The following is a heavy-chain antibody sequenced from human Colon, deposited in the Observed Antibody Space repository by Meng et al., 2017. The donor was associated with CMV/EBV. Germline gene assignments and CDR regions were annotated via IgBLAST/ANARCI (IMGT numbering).Heavy chain of an antibody. Sequence: GESLKIPRAAPGFTFSSYWMSWVRQAPGKGLEWVANIKQDGSEKYYVDSVKGRFTISRDNSKTSQYLQMNSLRVEDTAVYYCAKERFCDAPPRRSFDFWGQGTLVTVSS. V-gene: IGHV3-7*03. CDR1: GFTFSSYW. CDR2: IKQDGSEK. D-gene: IGHD3-10*01. CDR3: AKERFCDAPPRRSFDF. J-gene: IGHJ4*02.